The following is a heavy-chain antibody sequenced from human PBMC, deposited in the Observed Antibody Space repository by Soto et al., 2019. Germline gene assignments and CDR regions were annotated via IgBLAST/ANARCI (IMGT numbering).Heavy chain of an antibody. J-gene: IGHJ6*02. D-gene: IGHD3-3*01. Sequence: PSETLSLTCTVSGGPISSYYWSWIRQPPGKGLEWIGYIYYSGSTNYNPSLQSRVTISVDTSKNQFSLKLSSVTAADTAVYYCARGPTIFVGYGMDVWGQGTTVTVSS. CDR3: ARGPTIFVGYGMDV. V-gene: IGHV4-59*01. CDR1: GGPISSYY. CDR2: IYYSGST.